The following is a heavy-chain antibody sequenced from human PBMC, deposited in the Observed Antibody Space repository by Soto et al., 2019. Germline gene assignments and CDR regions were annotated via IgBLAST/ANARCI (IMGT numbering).Heavy chain of an antibody. CDR2: IYYSGST. J-gene: IGHJ4*02. V-gene: IGHV4-59*01. Sequence: PSETLSLTCTVSGGSLSSYYWSWIRQPPGKGLEWIGYIYYSGSTNYNPSLKSRVTISVDTSKNQFSLKLSSVTAADTAVYYCARGYSYGAAFDYWGQGTLVTVSS. D-gene: IGHD5-18*01. CDR1: GGSLSSYY. CDR3: ARGYSYGAAFDY.